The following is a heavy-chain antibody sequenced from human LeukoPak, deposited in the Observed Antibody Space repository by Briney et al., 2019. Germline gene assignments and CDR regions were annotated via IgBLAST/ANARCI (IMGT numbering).Heavy chain of an antibody. D-gene: IGHD6-13*01. V-gene: IGHV3-21*04. J-gene: IGHJ4*02. CDR2: ISSSSNYI. Sequence: GGSLRLSCAASGFTFSSYSMNWVRQAPGKGLEWVSSISSSSNYIYYADSVKGRFTISRDNSKNTLYLQMNSLRAEDTAVYYCAKDPSSSWFGDYFDYWGQGTLVTVSS. CDR3: AKDPSSSWFGDYFDY. CDR1: GFTFSSYS.